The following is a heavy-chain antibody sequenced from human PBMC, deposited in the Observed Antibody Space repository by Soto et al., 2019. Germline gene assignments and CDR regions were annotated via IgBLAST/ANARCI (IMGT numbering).Heavy chain of an antibody. Sequence: GGSLILSCAASGFTFSSYAMSWVRQAPGKGLEWVSVISGSDDSTYYADSVEGRFTISRDNSKNTLYLQMNSLRAEDTAVYYCAKSSSSSTFDYWGQGTLVTVSS. CDR1: GFTFSSYA. V-gene: IGHV3-23*01. D-gene: IGHD6-6*01. CDR3: AKSSSSSTFDY. J-gene: IGHJ4*02. CDR2: ISGSDDST.